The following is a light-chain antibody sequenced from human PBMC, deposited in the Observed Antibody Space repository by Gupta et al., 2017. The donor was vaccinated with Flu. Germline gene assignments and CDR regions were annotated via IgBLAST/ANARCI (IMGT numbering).Light chain of an antibody. V-gene: IGLV1-51*01. J-gene: IGLJ3*02. Sequence: VTITCAGSTSDVGSNNVYWYQQVTGTAPILLMYYDGSRRTAVPDRCSAAKYAATATMNITGLQAEDEADYYCVTGDSSKTTVVFGGGTKLTVL. CDR1: TSDVGSNN. CDR3: VTGDSSKTTVV. CDR2: YDG.